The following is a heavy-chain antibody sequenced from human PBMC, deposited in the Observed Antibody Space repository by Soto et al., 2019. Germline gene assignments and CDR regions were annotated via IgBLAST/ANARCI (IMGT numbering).Heavy chain of an antibody. CDR1: GFTFSRHA. Sequence: GGSLRLSCAASGFTFSRHAIHWVRLTPGRGLEWVLAISRDGSYIYYTDSVTGRFTVSRDNSKNTVFVQMNRLIPDDTALYFCARTRNGGVADSFDSWGQGTRVTVSS. CDR2: ISRDGSYI. J-gene: IGHJ5*01. D-gene: IGHD3-3*01. V-gene: IGHV3-30*04. CDR3: ARTRNGGVADSFDS.